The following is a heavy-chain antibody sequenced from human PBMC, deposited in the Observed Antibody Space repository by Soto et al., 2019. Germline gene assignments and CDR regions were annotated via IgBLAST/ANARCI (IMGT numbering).Heavy chain of an antibody. V-gene: IGHV4-31*03. D-gene: IGHD1-26*01. CDR2: VYSSGST. Sequence: QVQLHESGPGLVEPSQALSLSCTVSGGSITNGDYYWSWVRQFPGKGLEWIGNVYSSGSTSYNPSLKSRLSRSRDTSKCQFSLHLRSLTAADTAIYYCARGIAWSYPRGLYYFDYWGQGTLVTVSS. CDR3: ARGIAWSYPRGLYYFDY. J-gene: IGHJ4*02. CDR1: GGSITNGDYY.